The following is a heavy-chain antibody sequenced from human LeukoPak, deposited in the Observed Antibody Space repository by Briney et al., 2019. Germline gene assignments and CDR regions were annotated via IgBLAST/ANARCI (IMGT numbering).Heavy chain of an antibody. CDR3: ARVNWADAFDF. D-gene: IGHD7-27*01. Sequence: GGSLTLSCAASGFTFDCCGMHWVRQAPGKGLEWVSSITSTDRNLDYADSVKGRFTISRDNAKSSLFLQMNILRAEDMAMYYCARVNWADAFDFWGLGTMVTVSS. V-gene: IGHV3-21*06. J-gene: IGHJ3*01. CDR2: ITSTDRNL. CDR1: GFTFDCCG.